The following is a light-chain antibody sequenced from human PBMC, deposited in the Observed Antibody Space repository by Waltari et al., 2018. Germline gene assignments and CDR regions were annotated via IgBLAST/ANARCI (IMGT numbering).Light chain of an antibody. J-gene: IGKJ4*01. Sequence: DIQTTQSPSTLSASVGDRVTITCRASQSIPSWLAWYQQKPRKAPELLIYKASILESGVPSRFSGGGSVTEFTLTISSLQPDDFATYYCQHYDSYSATFGRGTKIEIK. CDR1: QSIPSW. CDR3: QHYDSYSAT. CDR2: KAS. V-gene: IGKV1-5*03.